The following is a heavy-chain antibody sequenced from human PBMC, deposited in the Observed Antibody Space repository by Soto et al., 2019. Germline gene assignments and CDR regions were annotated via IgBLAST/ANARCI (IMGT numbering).Heavy chain of an antibody. J-gene: IGHJ5*02. Sequence: SQTLSLTCAISGDSVSSNSAAWNWIRQSPSRGLEWLGRTYYRSKWYNDYAVSVKSRITINPDTSKNQFSLQLNSVTPGDTAVYYCARDPESIAVAGTSWFDPWGQGTLVTVSS. V-gene: IGHV6-1*01. CDR3: ARDPESIAVAGTSWFDP. CDR2: TYYRSKWYN. CDR1: GDSVSSNSAA. D-gene: IGHD6-19*01.